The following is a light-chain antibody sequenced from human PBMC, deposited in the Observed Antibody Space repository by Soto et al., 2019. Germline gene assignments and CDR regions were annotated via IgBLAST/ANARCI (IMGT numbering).Light chain of an antibody. CDR2: DAS. CDR3: QQYGSSRT. Sequence: EIVLTQSPGTVSLSPGERATLSCRASQSVSSNYLAWYQQKPGQAPRLLFYDASSRATGIPDRFSGSGSGTDFTLTISRLEPEDFAVYYCQQYGSSRTFGQGTKVDIK. V-gene: IGKV3-20*01. CDR1: QSVSSNY. J-gene: IGKJ1*01.